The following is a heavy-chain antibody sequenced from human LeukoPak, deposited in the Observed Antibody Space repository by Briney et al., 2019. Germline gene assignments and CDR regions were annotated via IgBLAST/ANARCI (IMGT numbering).Heavy chain of an antibody. CDR2: IRYDGSNK. D-gene: IGHD1-26*01. V-gene: IGHV3-30*02. CDR3: ARGVSSGTYFLSRDYCYMDV. Sequence: GGSLRLSCVVSGFTFSSYGMHWVRQAPGKGLEWVAFIRYDGSNKYYADSVKGRFTISRDNSKNTLYLQMNSLRAEDTAVYYCARGVSSGTYFLSRDYCYMDVWGKGTTVTISS. J-gene: IGHJ6*03. CDR1: GFTFSSYG.